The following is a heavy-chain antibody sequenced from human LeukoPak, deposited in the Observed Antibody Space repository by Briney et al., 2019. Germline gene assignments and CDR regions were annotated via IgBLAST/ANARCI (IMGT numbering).Heavy chain of an antibody. D-gene: IGHD6-13*01. V-gene: IGHV1-46*01. J-gene: IGHJ4*02. CDR1: GYTFTSYY. CDR3: ALRPGPHSSTDY. CDR2: INPSGGST. Sequence: GASVKVSCKASGYTFTSYYMHWVRQAPGQGLEWMGIINPSGGSTSYAQKFQGRVTMTRDMSTSTVYMELSSLRSEDTAVYYCALRPGPHSSTDYWGQGTLVTVSS.